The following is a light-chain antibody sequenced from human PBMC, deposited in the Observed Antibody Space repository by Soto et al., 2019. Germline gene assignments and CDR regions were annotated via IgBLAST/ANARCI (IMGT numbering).Light chain of an antibody. CDR3: QEANGFPS. V-gene: IGKV1-12*02. J-gene: IGKJ4*01. CDR2: AAS. CDR1: QAIGSW. Sequence: DIQMTQSPSSVSASVGDRVTITCRARQAIGSWLAWYQQKPGKAPNLLIYAASRLQSGVPSRFSGSGSGTDFTLTINSLQPEDFATYFCQEANGFPSFGGGTKVEI.